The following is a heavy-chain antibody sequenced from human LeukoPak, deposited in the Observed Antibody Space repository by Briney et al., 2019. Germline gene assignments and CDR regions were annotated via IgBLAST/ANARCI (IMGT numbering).Heavy chain of an antibody. CDR1: GGSISSSSYY. D-gene: IGHD3-22*01. CDR3: ASGPGDYYDEDY. J-gene: IGHJ4*02. Sequence: SETLSLTCTVSGGSISSSSYYWGWIRQPPGKGLEWIGSIYYSGSTYCNPSLKSRVTISVDTSKNQFSLKLSSVTAADTAVYYCASGPGDYYDEDYWGQGTLVTVSS. CDR2: IYYSGST. V-gene: IGHV4-39*01.